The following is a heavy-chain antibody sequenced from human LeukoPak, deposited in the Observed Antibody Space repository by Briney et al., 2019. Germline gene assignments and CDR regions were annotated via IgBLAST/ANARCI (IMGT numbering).Heavy chain of an antibody. CDR1: GFTFSSYA. CDR2: ISSSGSTI. V-gene: IGHV3-48*04. Sequence: GGSLRLSCAASGFTFSSYAMSWVRQAPGKGLEWVSYISSSGSTIYYADSVKGRFTISRDNAKNSLYLQMNSLRAEDTAVYYCAAYSGSYYAPTYFDYWGQGTLVTVSS. CDR3: AAYSGSYYAPTYFDY. D-gene: IGHD1-26*01. J-gene: IGHJ4*02.